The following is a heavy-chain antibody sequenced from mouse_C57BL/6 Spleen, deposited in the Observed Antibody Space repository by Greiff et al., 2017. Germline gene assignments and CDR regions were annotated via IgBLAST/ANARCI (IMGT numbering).Heavy chain of an antibody. V-gene: IGHV1-55*01. Sequence: QVQLQQPGAELVKPGASVKMSCKASGYTFTSYWITWVKQRPGQGLEWIGDIYPGSGSTNYNEKFKSKATLTVDTSSSTAYMQLSSLTSVNSAVYYCARVSTVVENFDYWGQGTTLTVSS. J-gene: IGHJ2*01. D-gene: IGHD1-1*01. CDR1: GYTFTSYW. CDR3: ARVSTVVENFDY. CDR2: IYPGSGST.